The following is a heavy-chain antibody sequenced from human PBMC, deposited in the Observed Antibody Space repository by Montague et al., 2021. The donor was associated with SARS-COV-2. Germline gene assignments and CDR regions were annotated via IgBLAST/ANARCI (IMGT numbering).Heavy chain of an antibody. Sequence: SETLSLTCTVSGFSIGSGDYWGWIRQPPGKGLEWIGSIYHSGTTSYNPSLHSRLTMSIDTSTNQFSLRLTSVTAADTAVFFCVREKAGGLRNVFDIWGQGRTVTVSS. CDR3: VREKAGGLRNVFDI. CDR2: IYHSGTT. J-gene: IGHJ3*02. V-gene: IGHV4-38-2*02. CDR1: GFSIGSGDY.